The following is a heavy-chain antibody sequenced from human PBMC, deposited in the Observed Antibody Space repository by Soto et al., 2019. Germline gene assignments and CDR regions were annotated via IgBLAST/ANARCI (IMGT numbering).Heavy chain of an antibody. J-gene: IGHJ4*02. Sequence: GGSLRLSCTASGFTFGDYAMSWFRQAPGKGLEWVGFIRSKAYGGTTEYAASVKGRFTISRDDSKSIAYLQMNSLKTEDTAVYYCTRKGVGLFATPGPFDYWGQGTLVTVSS. CDR3: TRKGVGLFATPGPFDY. V-gene: IGHV3-49*03. CDR2: IRSKAYGGTT. D-gene: IGHD1-26*01. CDR1: GFTFGDYA.